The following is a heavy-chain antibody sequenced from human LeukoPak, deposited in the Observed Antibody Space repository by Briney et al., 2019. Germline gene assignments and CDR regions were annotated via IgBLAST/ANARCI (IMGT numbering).Heavy chain of an antibody. CDR3: ARFAGHYDILTGYYTPYYFDY. V-gene: IGHV4-59*01. Sequence: SETLSLTCTVSGGSISSYYWSWIRQPPGKGLEWIGYIYYSGGTNYNPSLKSRVTISVDTSKNQFSLKLNSVTAADTAVYYCARFAGHYDILTGYYTPYYFDYWGQGTLVTVSS. J-gene: IGHJ4*02. CDR2: IYYSGGT. D-gene: IGHD3-9*01. CDR1: GGSISSYY.